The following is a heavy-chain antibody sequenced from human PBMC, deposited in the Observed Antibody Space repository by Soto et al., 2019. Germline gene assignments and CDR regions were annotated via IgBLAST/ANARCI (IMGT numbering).Heavy chain of an antibody. CDR2: IYPGDSDT. CDR1: GYSFTSYW. CDR3: ARHSRYFDWLLPNFDY. J-gene: IGHJ4*02. Sequence: GESLKISCKGSGYSFTSYWIGWVRQMPGKGLEWMGIIYPGDSDTRYSPSFQGQVTISADKSISTAYLQWSSLKASDTAMYYCARHSRYFDWLLPNFDYWGQGTLVTVSS. V-gene: IGHV5-51*01. D-gene: IGHD3-9*01.